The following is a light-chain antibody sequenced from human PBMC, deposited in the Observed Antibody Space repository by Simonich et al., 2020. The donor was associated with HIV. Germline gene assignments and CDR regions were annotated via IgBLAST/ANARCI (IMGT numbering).Light chain of an antibody. V-gene: IGKV3-11*01. CDR3: QQYNNWPRGT. Sequence: EIVLTQSPATLSLSPGERATLSCRASQSVSSYLAWYQQKPGQAPRLLIYDASNRATVIPARFSGSGSGTEFTLTISSMQSEDFAVYYCQQYNNWPRGTFGQGTKVEIK. CDR1: QSVSSY. CDR2: DAS. J-gene: IGKJ1*01.